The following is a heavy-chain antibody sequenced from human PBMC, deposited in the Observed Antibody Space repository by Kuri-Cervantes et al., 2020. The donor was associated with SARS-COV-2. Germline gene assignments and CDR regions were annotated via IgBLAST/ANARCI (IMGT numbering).Heavy chain of an antibody. J-gene: IGHJ6*03. D-gene: IGHD3-10*01. Sequence: GESLKISCAASGFTFSSYAMSWVRQAPGKGLEWVAFIRYDGSNKYYADSVKGRFTISRDNSKNTLYLQMNSLRAEDTAVYYCARRDGSGSPAHYYYYYYMDVWGKGTTVTVSS. V-gene: IGHV3-33*08. CDR2: IRYDGSNK. CDR1: GFTFSSYA. CDR3: ARRDGSGSPAHYYYYYYMDV.